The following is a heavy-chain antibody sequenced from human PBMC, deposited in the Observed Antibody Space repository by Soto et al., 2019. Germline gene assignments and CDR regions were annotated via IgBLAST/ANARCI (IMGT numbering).Heavy chain of an antibody. Sequence: QVQLVQSGAEVKKPGSSVKVSCKASGGTFSSYAISWVRQAPGQGLEWMGGIIPIFGTANYAQKFQGRVTXXAXEXXSTAYMELSSLRSEDTAVYYCARGTGTTLEDAFDIWGQGTMVTVFS. D-gene: IGHD1-1*01. CDR2: IIPIFGTA. CDR1: GGTFSSYA. J-gene: IGHJ3*02. V-gene: IGHV1-69*12. CDR3: ARGTGTTLEDAFDI.